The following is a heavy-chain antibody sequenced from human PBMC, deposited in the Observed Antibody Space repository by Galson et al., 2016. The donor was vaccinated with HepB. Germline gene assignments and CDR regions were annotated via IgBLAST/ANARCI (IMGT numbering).Heavy chain of an antibody. V-gene: IGHV4-59*01. J-gene: IGHJ6*02. Sequence: SETLSLTCNVSGASISYYYWSWIRQPPGQALEWIGYIYYSGSTKYNPSLKSRVTISIDTSKKHFSLRLSSVTSADTAVYYCARGVGGFFYGSGTYASYGMDVWGQGTTVTVSS. D-gene: IGHD3-10*01. CDR1: GASISYYY. CDR2: IYYSGST. CDR3: ARGVGGFFYGSGTYASYGMDV.